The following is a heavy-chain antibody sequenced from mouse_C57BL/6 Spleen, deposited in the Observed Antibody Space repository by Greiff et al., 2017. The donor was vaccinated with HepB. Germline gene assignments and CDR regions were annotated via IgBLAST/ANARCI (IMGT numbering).Heavy chain of an antibody. Sequence: VQLQQSGAELVKPGASVKLSCKASGYTFTSYWMHWVKQRPGRGLEWIGRIDPNSGGTKYNEKFKSKATLTVDKPSSTAYMQLSSLTSEDSAVYDCAADYGSSYWYFDVWGTGTTVTVSS. CDR3: AADYGSSYWYFDV. J-gene: IGHJ1*03. V-gene: IGHV1-72*01. D-gene: IGHD1-1*01. CDR2: IDPNSGGT. CDR1: GYTFTSYW.